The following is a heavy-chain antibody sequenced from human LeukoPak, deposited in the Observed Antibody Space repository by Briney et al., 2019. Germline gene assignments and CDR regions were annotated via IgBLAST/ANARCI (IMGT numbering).Heavy chain of an antibody. D-gene: IGHD2-15*01. Sequence: GGSLRLSCAVSGFTFSNYWMSWVRQAPGKGLEWVANIKEDGSEKNYVDSVKGRFTISRDNAKNSLYLQMNSLRAEDTGVYYCARDKYCSDDNCDGGSKFDYWGQGTLVTVSS. CDR1: GFTFSNYW. J-gene: IGHJ4*02. CDR2: IKEDGSEK. V-gene: IGHV3-7*01. CDR3: ARDKYCSDDNCDGGSKFDY.